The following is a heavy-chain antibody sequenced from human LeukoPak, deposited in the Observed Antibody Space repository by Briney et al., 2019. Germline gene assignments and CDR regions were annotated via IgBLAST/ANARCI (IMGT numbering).Heavy chain of an antibody. CDR2: ISAYNGNT. Sequence: GASVKVSCKASGYTFTSYGISWVRQAPGQGLEWMGWISAYNGNTNYAQKLQGRVTMTTDTSTSTAYMELRSLRSDDTAVYYCARDIRFLEWLPNNWFDPWGQGTLVTDSS. D-gene: IGHD3-3*01. CDR3: ARDIRFLEWLPNNWFDP. CDR1: GYTFTSYG. J-gene: IGHJ5*02. V-gene: IGHV1-18*01.